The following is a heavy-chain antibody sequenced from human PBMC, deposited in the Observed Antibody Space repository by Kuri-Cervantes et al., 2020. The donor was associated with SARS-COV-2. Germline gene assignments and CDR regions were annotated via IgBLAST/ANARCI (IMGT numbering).Heavy chain of an antibody. Sequence: GSLRLSCTVSGGSISSYYWSWIRQPPGKGLEWIGYIYYSGSTYYNPSLKSRVTISVDTSKNQFSLKLSSVTAADTAVYYCAREGRDGYNYVDYWGQGTLVTLL. J-gene: IGHJ4*02. CDR1: GGSISSYY. CDR3: AREGRDGYNYVDY. CDR2: IYYSGST. V-gene: IGHV4-59*12. D-gene: IGHD5-24*01.